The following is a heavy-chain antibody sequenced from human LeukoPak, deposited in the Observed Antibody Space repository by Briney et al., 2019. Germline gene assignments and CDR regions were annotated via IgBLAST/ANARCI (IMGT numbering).Heavy chain of an antibody. V-gene: IGHV4-39*07. Sequence: NPSETLSLTCTVSGGSISSSSYYWGWIRQPPGKGLEWIGSIYHSGSTYYNPSLKSRVTISVDTSNNQFSLKLNSVTAADTAVYYCARDAVAWPYNWFDPWGQGTLVIVSS. CDR3: ARDAVAWPYNWFDP. CDR1: GGSISSSSYY. D-gene: IGHD5-12*01. J-gene: IGHJ5*02. CDR2: IYHSGST.